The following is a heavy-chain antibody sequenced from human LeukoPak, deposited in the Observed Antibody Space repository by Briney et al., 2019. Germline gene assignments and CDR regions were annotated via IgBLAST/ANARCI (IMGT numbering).Heavy chain of an antibody. CDR3: AVLCRGGDCYGFDY. V-gene: IGHV1-69*13. CDR2: IIPIFGTA. Sequence: SVKLSCKASGGTFSSYAISWVRQAPGQGLEWMGGIIPIFGTANYAQKFQGRVTITADESTSTAYMELSSLRSEDTAVYYCAVLCRGGDCYGFDYWGQGTLVTVSS. CDR1: GGTFSSYA. J-gene: IGHJ4*02. D-gene: IGHD2-21*01.